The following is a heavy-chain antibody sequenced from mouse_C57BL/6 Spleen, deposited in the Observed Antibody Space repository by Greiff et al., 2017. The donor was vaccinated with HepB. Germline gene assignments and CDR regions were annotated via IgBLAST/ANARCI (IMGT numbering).Heavy chain of an antibody. V-gene: IGHV5-9-1*02. CDR1: GFTFSSYA. CDR2: ISSGGDYI. D-gene: IGHD1-1*01. J-gene: IGHJ4*01. CDR3: TRGPYDYGSDAMDY. Sequence: EVKVVESGEGLVKPGGSLKLSCAASGFTFSSYAMSWVRQTPEKRLEWVAYISSGGDYIYYADTVKGRFTISRDNARNTLYLQMSSLKSEDTAMYYCTRGPYDYGSDAMDYWGQGTSVTVSS.